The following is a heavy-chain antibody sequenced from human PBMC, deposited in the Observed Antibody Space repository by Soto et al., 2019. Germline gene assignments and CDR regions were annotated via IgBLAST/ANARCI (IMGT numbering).Heavy chain of an antibody. J-gene: IGHJ2*01. V-gene: IGHV4-59*01. D-gene: IGHD3-22*01. CDR1: GGSISSYY. CDR3: ARIFRETYYYDGSGLLTSDPDWYFDL. Sequence: QVQLQESGPGLVKPSETLSLTCTASGGSISSYYWSWIRQPPGKGLEWIGYIYYSGSTNYNPSLKSRVTISVDTSKNQFSLKLSSVTAADTAVYYCARIFRETYYYDGSGLLTSDPDWYFDLWGRGTLVTVSS. CDR2: IYYSGST.